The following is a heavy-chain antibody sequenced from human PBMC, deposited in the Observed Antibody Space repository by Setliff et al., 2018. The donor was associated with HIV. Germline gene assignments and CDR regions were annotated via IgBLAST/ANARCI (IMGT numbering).Heavy chain of an antibody. D-gene: IGHD6-6*01. Sequence: ASVKVSCKASGYTFTNYGISWLRQAPGQGLEWMGWISGYNSDTKYAEKVQGGAPPTQDTSTGTAYMELRSLRSDDTAVYYCAREVVPTSEYHTFDSWGQGSLVNVSS. CDR2: ISGYNSDT. CDR1: GYTFTNYG. CDR3: AREVVPTSEYHTFDS. V-gene: IGHV1-18*04. J-gene: IGHJ4*02.